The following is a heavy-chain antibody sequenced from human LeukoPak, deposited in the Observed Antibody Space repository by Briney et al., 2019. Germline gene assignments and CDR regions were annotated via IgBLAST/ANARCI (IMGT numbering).Heavy chain of an antibody. CDR2: IIPIFGTA. CDR3: ARGTTVVTSGAFDI. V-gene: IGHV1-69*13. CDR1: GGTFSSYA. J-gene: IGHJ3*02. D-gene: IGHD4-23*01. Sequence: PGASVKVSCKASGGTFSSYAISWVRQAPGQGLEWMGGIIPIFGTANYAQKFQGRVTITADESTSTAYMELSSLRSEDTAVYYCARGTTVVTSGAFDIWGQGTMVTVSS.